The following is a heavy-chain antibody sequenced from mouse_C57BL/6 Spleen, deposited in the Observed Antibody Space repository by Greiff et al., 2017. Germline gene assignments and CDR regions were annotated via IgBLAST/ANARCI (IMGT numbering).Heavy chain of an antibody. CDR1: GYTFTSYW. CDR3: ARGGSSGYPFAY. V-gene: IGHV1-69*01. CDR2: IDPSDSYT. Sequence: VQLQQPGAELVMPGASVKLSCKASGYTFTSYWMHWVKQRPGQGLEWIGEIDPSDSYTNYNQKFQGKSTLTVDKSSSHAYMQLSSLTSEYSAVYYCARGGSSGYPFAYWGQGTLVTVSA. J-gene: IGHJ3*01. D-gene: IGHD3-2*02.